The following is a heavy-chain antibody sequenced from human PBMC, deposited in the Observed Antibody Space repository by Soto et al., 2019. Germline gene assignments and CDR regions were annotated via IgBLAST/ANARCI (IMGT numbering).Heavy chain of an antibody. J-gene: IGHJ5*02. V-gene: IGHV4-31*03. Sequence: QVQLQESGPGLVKPSQTLSLTCTVYGGSISSGSYYWSWIRQHPGKGLEWIGYIYYSGSTYYNPSLKSRVTISVDTSKNQFSLKLSSVTAADTAVYYCARVGGITGTTSVGTWGQGTLVTVSS. CDR3: ARVGGITGTTSVGT. CDR1: GGSISSGSYY. CDR2: IYYSGST. D-gene: IGHD1-20*01.